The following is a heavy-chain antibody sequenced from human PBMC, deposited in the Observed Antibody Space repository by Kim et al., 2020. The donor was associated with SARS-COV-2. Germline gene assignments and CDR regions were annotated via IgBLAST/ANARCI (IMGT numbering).Heavy chain of an antibody. CDR3: ARPTGDAFDI. V-gene: IGHV6-1*01. Sequence: YNEYAVSVKSRITINPDTSKNQVSLQLNSVTPEDTAVYYCARPTGDAFDIWGQGTMVTVSS. J-gene: IGHJ3*02. CDR2: YN.